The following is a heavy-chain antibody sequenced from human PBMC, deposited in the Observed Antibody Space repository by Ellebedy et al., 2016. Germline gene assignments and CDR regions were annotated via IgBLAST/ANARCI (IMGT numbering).Heavy chain of an antibody. J-gene: IGHJ4*02. V-gene: IGHV4-34*01. CDR2: INHSGST. Sequence: SETLSLXXAVYGGSFSGYYWSWIRQPPGKGLEWIGEINHSGSTNYNPSLKSRVTISVDTSKNQFSLKLSSVTAADTAVYYCARGGRLRPHYFDYWGQGTLVTVSS. CDR1: GGSFSGYY. D-gene: IGHD4-17*01. CDR3: ARGGRLRPHYFDY.